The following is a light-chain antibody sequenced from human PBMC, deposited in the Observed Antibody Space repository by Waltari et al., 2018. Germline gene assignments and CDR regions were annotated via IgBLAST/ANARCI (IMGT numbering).Light chain of an antibody. CDR3: QQYNGYSRT. Sequence: DVQVTQSPSTLSASVGDRVTITCRASQNINTLLAWYQQKPGKAPKLLIYKASTLVSGVPSRCSGRGSGTEFTLTISSLQPDDFATYYCQQYNGYSRTFGQGTKLDIK. CDR1: QNINTL. CDR2: KAS. J-gene: IGKJ2*01. V-gene: IGKV1-5*03.